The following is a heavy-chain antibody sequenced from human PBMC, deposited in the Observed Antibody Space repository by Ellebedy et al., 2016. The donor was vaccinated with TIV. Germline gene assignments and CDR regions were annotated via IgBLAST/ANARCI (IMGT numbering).Heavy chain of an antibody. CDR3: ARGPVLYNFDAFDI. CDR1: GYSISSGYY. D-gene: IGHD1-1*01. V-gene: IGHV4-38-2*02. CDR2: IYFSGTS. J-gene: IGHJ3*02. Sequence: GSLRLSCTVSGYSISSGYYWGWIRQPPGKGMEWIARIYFSGTSYYTPSRKSRVTIPADTSKNQFSLKVTSVTAPDTAVYYCARGPVLYNFDAFDIWGQGTMVTVSS.